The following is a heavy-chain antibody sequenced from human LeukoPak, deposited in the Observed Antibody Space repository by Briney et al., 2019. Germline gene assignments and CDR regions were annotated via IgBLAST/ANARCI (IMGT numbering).Heavy chain of an antibody. J-gene: IGHJ4*02. CDR1: GYTFTSYY. CDR2: INPSGGST. Sequence: ASVKVSCKASGYTFTSYYMHWVRQAPGQGLEWMGIINPSGGSTSYAQKFQGRVTMTRDMSTSTVYMELSSLRSEDTAVYYCARTVAVAGIDYWGQGTLVTVSS. CDR3: ARTVAVAGIDY. D-gene: IGHD6-19*01. V-gene: IGHV1-46*01.